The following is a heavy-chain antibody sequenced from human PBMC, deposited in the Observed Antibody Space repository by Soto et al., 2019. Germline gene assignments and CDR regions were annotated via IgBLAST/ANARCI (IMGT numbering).Heavy chain of an antibody. D-gene: IGHD6-19*01. Sequence: PSEILSLTCTVSGGSISSYYWSWIRQPPGKGLEWIGYIYYSGSTNYNPSLKSRVTISVDTSKNQFSLKLSSVTAADTAVYYCARHFGSGYFDYWGQGTLVTVSS. J-gene: IGHJ4*02. V-gene: IGHV4-59*08. CDR2: IYYSGST. CDR3: ARHFGSGYFDY. CDR1: GGSISSYY.